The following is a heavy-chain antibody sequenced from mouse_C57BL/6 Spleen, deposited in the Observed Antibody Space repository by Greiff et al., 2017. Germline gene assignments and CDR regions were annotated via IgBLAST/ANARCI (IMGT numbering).Heavy chain of an antibody. J-gene: IGHJ4*01. CDR3: AKTSTTVVATDAMDC. CDR1: GFSLTSYG. Sequence: QVQLQQSGPGLVQPSQSLSITCTVSGFSLTSYGVHWVRQSPGKGLEWLGVIGRGGSTDYNAAFMSRLSITKDNSKSQVFFKMNSLQADDNAIYYCAKTSTTVVATDAMDCWGQGTSVTVSS. CDR2: IGRGGST. D-gene: IGHD1-1*01. V-gene: IGHV2-5*01.